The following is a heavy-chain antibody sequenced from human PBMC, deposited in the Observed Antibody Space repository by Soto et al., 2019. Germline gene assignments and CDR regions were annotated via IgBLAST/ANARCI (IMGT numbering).Heavy chain of an antibody. CDR2: IKQDGSEK. Sequence: EVQLVESGGGLVQPGGSLRLSCAASGFTFSSYWMSWVRQAPGKGLEWVANIKQDGSEKYYVDSVKGRFTISRDNAKNSLYLQMNRRRAEDPAGYYCEKWCRYYDFWSGYSLPCYYYGMDVWGQGTTVTAAS. V-gene: IGHV3-7*03. J-gene: IGHJ6*02. D-gene: IGHD3-3*01. CDR1: GFTFSSYW. CDR3: EKWCRYYDFWSGYSLPCYYYGMDV.